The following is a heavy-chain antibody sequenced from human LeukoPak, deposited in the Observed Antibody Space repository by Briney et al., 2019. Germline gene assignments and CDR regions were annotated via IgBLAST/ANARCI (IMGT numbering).Heavy chain of an antibody. V-gene: IGHV4-61*02. CDR3: ARVRGAYYYYYMDV. CDR1: GGSISSGSYY. D-gene: IGHD3-10*01. CDR2: IYTSGST. Sequence: SETLSLTCTVSGGSISSGSYYWSWIRQPAGKGLEWIGRIYTSGSTNYNPSLKSRVTISVDTSKNQFSLKLSSVTAADTAVYYSARVRGAYYYYYMDVWGKGTTVTVSS. J-gene: IGHJ6*03.